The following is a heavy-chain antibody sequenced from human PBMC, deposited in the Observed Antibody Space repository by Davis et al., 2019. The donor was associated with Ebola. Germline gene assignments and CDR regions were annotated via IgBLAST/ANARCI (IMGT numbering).Heavy chain of an antibody. CDR2: IIPIFGTA. Sequence: SVKVSCKASGGTFSSYAISWVRQAPGQGLEWMRGIIPIFGTANYAQKFQGRVTITADESTSTAYMELSSLRSEDTAVYYCARAETTVGPFDIWGQGTMVTVSS. V-gene: IGHV1-69*13. D-gene: IGHD4-23*01. CDR3: ARAETTVGPFDI. CDR1: GGTFSSYA. J-gene: IGHJ3*02.